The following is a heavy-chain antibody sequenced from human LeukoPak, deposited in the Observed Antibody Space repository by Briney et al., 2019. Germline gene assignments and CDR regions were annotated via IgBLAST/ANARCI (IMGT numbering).Heavy chain of an antibody. Sequence: GGSLRLSCAASGVTFMTFGMYWVRQAPGEGLEWVAVIWYDGSREDYTDSVKGRFTISRDNSNSTMYLQMNSLRVEDTAVYYCARGIWFGEYYYFDQCGQGTPVTVSS. D-gene: IGHD3-10*01. CDR2: IWYDGSRE. CDR1: GVTFMTFG. J-gene: IGHJ4*02. CDR3: ARGIWFGEYYYFDQ. V-gene: IGHV3-33*01.